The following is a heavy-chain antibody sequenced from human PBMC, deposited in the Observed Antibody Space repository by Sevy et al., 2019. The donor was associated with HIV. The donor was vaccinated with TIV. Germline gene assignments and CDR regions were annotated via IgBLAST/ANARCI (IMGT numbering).Heavy chain of an antibody. CDR2: ISGSGGST. Sequence: GGSLRLSCAASGFTFSSYAMSWVRQAPGKGLEWVSAISGSGGSTYYADSVKGRFTISRDNSKNTLYLQMNSLRAEDTAVYYCAKESHIVVVTAISKAYMDVWGKGTTVTVSS. CDR3: AKESHIVVVTAISKAYMDV. D-gene: IGHD2-21*02. V-gene: IGHV3-23*01. CDR1: GFTFSSYA. J-gene: IGHJ6*03.